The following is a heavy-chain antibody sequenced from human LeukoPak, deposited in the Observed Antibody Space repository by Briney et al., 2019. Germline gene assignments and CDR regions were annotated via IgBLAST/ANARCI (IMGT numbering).Heavy chain of an antibody. CDR2: IYNSGST. CDR3: ASASSGAIYYYGVDV. V-gene: IGHV4-59*01. CDR1: GGPMRNLY. J-gene: IGHJ6*02. D-gene: IGHD3-10*01. Sequence: SETLSLTCTVSGGPMRNLYWTWIRQSPGKGLEWIGCIYNSGSTRYNPSLKSRVTISEDTSKNQFSLKLISVTAADTAVYYCASASSGAIYYYGVDVWGPGTTVTVSS.